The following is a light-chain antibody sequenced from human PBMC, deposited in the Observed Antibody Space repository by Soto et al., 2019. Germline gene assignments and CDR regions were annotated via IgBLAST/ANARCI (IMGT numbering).Light chain of an antibody. CDR1: SSNIGGNS. CDR3: GSWDSSLSAYV. CDR2: DDN. J-gene: IGLJ1*01. Sequence: PVLTQPPSVSAAPGQKVTISCSGSSSNIGGNSVSWYQQLPGTAPELLIYDDNKRPSGIPDRFSGSKSGTSATLGITGFQTGDEADYYCGSWDSSLSAYVFGTGTKVTVL. V-gene: IGLV1-51*01.